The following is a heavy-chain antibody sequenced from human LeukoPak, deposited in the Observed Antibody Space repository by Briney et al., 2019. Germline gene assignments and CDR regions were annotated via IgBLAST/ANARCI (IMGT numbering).Heavy chain of an antibody. CDR3: AREYGDFDY. CDR2: IYYSGST. Sequence: PSETLSLTCTVSGGSISSSSYYWGWIRQPPGKGLEWIGSIYYSGSTYYNPSLKSRVTMSVDMSKNQFSQELSSVTAADTAIYYCAREYGDFDYWGQGTLVTVSS. J-gene: IGHJ4*02. CDR1: GGSISSSSYY. D-gene: IGHD4-17*01. V-gene: IGHV4-39*07.